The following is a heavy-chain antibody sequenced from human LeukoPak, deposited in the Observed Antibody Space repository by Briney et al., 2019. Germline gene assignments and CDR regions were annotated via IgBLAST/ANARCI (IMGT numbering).Heavy chain of an antibody. V-gene: IGHV3-21*01. J-gene: IGHJ4*02. CDR2: ISSSSSYI. Sequence: PGGSLRLSCAASGFIFSNYGVNWVRQAPGKGLEWVSSISSSSSYIYYADSVKGRFTISRDNAKNSLYLQMNSLRAEDTAVYYCARYSSSSQFDYWGQGTLVTVSS. CDR1: GFIFSNYG. CDR3: ARYSSSSQFDY. D-gene: IGHD6-6*01.